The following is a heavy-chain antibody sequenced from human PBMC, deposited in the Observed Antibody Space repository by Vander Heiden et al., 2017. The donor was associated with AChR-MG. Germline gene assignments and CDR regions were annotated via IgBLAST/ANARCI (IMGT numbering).Heavy chain of an antibody. Sequence: QVQLVQSGAEVKKPGSSVKVSCKASGGTFSSYALSGVRQAPGQGLEWMGGIIPIFGTANYAQKFQGRVTITADESTSTAYMELSSLRSEDTAVYYCARDRVLGGSGSSYYYYGMDVWGQGTTVTVSS. CDR2: IIPIFGTA. V-gene: IGHV1-69*01. CDR3: ARDRVLGGSGSSYYYYGMDV. CDR1: GGTFSSYA. D-gene: IGHD3-10*01. J-gene: IGHJ6*02.